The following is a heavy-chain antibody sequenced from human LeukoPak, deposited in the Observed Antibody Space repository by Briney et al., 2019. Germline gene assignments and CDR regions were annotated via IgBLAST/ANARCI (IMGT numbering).Heavy chain of an antibody. V-gene: IGHV3-30-3*01. CDR3: ARVAWFDFWSGYFDY. J-gene: IGHJ4*02. D-gene: IGHD3-3*01. CDR1: GFTFSSYA. CDR2: ISYDGSNK. Sequence: GGSLRLSCAASGFTFSSYAMHWVRQAPGKGLEWVAVISYDGSNKYYADSVKGRFTISRDNSKNTLYLQMNSLRAEDTAVYYCARVAWFDFWSGYFDYWGQGTLVTVSS.